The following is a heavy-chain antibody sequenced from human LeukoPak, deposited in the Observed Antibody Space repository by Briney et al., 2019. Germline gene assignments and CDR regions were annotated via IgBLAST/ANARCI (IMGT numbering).Heavy chain of an antibody. CDR3: ARGWELLDY. CDR1: GFTFSTYD. Sequence: GGSLRLSCAASGFTFSTYDMHWVRQATGKGLEWVSAISTAGDTYYPGSVKGRFTISRDNSKNTLYLQMNSLRAEDTAVYYCARGWELLDYWGQGTLVTVSS. D-gene: IGHD1-26*01. CDR2: ISTAGDT. V-gene: IGHV3-13*04. J-gene: IGHJ4*02.